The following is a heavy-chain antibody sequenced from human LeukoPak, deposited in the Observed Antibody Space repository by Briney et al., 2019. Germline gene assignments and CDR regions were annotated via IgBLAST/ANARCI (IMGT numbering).Heavy chain of an antibody. V-gene: IGHV3-7*01. D-gene: IGHD3-3*01. CDR1: GFTFSNYW. Sequence: GGSLRLSCAASGFTFSNYWMSWVRQAPGKGLERVANIKQDGSEKYYVASVKGRFTISRDNAKNSLYLQMNSLRAEDTAVYYCARDVFLEWENWFDPWGQGTLVTVSS. CDR3: ARDVFLEWENWFDP. CDR2: IKQDGSEK. J-gene: IGHJ5*02.